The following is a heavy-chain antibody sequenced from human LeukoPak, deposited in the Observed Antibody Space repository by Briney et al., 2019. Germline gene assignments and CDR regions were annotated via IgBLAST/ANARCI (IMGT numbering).Heavy chain of an antibody. CDR3: AKASGQFDSNDAFDI. J-gene: IGHJ3*02. CDR2: ISYDGTYK. D-gene: IGHD3-9*01. Sequence: GGSLRLSCAASGFTFSSYAIHWVRQAQGKGLEWVAVISYDGTYKYYADSVKGRFTISRDNSKKTMYLQMKSLRGEDTAVYYCAKASGQFDSNDAFDIWGQGTVVTVSS. V-gene: IGHV3-30-3*01. CDR1: GFTFSSYA.